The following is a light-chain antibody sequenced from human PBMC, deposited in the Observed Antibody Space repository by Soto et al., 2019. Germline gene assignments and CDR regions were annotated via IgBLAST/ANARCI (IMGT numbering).Light chain of an antibody. CDR1: TGAVTSGHY. CDR3: LLSYSGAWV. CDR2: DTR. V-gene: IGLV7-46*01. J-gene: IGLJ3*02. Sequence: QTVVTKEPSLTVSPGGTVTLTCGSSTGAVTSGHYPYWFQQKPGQAPRTLIYDTRNKHSWTPARFSGSLLGGKAALTLSGAQPEDEAEYYCLLSYSGAWVFGGGTKLTVL.